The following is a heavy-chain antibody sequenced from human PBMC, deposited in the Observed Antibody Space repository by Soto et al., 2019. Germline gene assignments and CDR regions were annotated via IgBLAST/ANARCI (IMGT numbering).Heavy chain of an antibody. CDR2: INAGNGNT. Sequence: ASVKVSCKASGYTFTSYAMHWVRQAPGQRLEWMGWINAGNGNTKYSQKFQGRVTITRDTSASTAYMELSSLRSEDTAVYYCARAFYCISSNYYYYDYMDVWGKGTTVTVSS. V-gene: IGHV1-3*01. CDR1: GYTFTSYA. J-gene: IGHJ6*03. CDR3: ARAFYCISSNYYYYDYMDV. D-gene: IGHD2-15*01.